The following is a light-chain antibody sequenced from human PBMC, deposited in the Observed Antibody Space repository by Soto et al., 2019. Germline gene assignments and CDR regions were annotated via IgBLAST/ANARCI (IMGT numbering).Light chain of an antibody. J-gene: IGKJ1*01. CDR2: LGS. Sequence: EIVMTQSPLTLPVTPGEPASISCRSSQSLLHSNGYNYLHWYLQKPGQSPQLLIYLGSNRASGVPDRFSGSGSGTDFTLKISRVEAEDVGVYYCMQALQNPSTFGQGTKVDIK. CDR1: QSLLHSNGYNY. V-gene: IGKV2-28*01. CDR3: MQALQNPST.